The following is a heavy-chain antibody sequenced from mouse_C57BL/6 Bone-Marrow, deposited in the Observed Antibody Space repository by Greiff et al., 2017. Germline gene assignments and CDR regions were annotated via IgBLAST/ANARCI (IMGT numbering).Heavy chain of an antibody. J-gene: IGHJ2*01. V-gene: IGHV14-4*01. CDR1: GFNIKDDY. Sequence: EVKLQESGAELVRPGASVKLSCTASGFNIKDDYMHWVKQRPEQGLEWIGWIDPENGATEYASKFQGKANITADTSSNPAYLQLSSLTSEDTAVYYCTPDDYWGQGTTLTVSS. CDR3: TPDDY. CDR2: IDPENGAT.